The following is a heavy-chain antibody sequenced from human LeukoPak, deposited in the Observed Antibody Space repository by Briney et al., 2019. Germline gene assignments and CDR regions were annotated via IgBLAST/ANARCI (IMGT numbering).Heavy chain of an antibody. J-gene: IGHJ6*02. D-gene: IGHD3-10*01. CDR3: ARDKEGFGAPFGYYYGMDV. CDR1: GGTFSSYA. V-gene: IGHV1-69*04. CDR2: IIPILGIA. Sequence: SVKVSCKASGGTFSSYAISWVRQAPGQGLEWMGRIIPILGIANYAQKFQGRVTITADKSTSTAYMELSSLRSEDTAVYYCARDKEGFGAPFGYYYGMDVWGQGITVTVSS.